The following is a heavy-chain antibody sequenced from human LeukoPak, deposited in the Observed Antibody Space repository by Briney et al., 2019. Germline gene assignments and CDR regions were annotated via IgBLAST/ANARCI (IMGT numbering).Heavy chain of an antibody. J-gene: IGHJ2*01. CDR3: AREPGVTVVPDWYFDL. CDR2: IYSSGTT. D-gene: IGHD4-23*01. Sequence: PGGSLRLSCAASGFTVSSNYMNWVRQPPGKGLEGVSVIYSSGTTFYADSVKGRFSVSRDTSKNTLFLQMDSLRAEDTGLYYCAREPGVTVVPDWYFDLWGRGTLVTVSS. V-gene: IGHV3-66*01. CDR1: GFTVSSNY.